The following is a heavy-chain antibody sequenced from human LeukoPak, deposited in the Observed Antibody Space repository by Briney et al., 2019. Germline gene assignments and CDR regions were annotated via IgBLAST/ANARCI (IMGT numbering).Heavy chain of an antibody. J-gene: IGHJ3*01. CDR1: GGSISSGGYS. V-gene: IGHV4-30-2*01. D-gene: IGHD6-6*01. CDR3: ARTSIAARRANAFDV. CDR2: IYHSGST. Sequence: TSETLSLTCTVSGGSISSGGYSWSWIRQPPGKGLEWIGYIYHSGSTYYNPSLKSRVTISVDRSKNQFSLKLSSVTAADTAVYYCARTSIAARRANAFDVWGQGTMVTVSS.